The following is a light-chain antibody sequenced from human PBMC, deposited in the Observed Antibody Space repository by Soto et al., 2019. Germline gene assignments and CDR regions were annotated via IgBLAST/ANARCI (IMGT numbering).Light chain of an antibody. Sequence: QSALTQPPSASGSPGQSVTISCTGTSSDVGAYNYVSWYQQYPGKAPKLMIYEVNKRPSGVPDRFSVSKSGKTASLTVSGLQPEDEDDYHCTSYAGSNIWVFGGGTKLTVL. CDR2: EVN. V-gene: IGLV2-8*01. CDR3: TSYAGSNIWV. J-gene: IGLJ3*02. CDR1: SSDVGAYNY.